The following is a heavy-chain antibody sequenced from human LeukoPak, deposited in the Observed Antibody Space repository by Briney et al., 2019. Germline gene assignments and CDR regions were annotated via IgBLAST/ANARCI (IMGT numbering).Heavy chain of an antibody. CDR1: GGTFSSYA. V-gene: IGHV1-69*05. CDR2: IIPIFGTA. Sequence: GASVKVSCKASGGTFSSYAISWVRQAPGQGLEWMGGIIPIFGTANYAQKLQGRVTMTTDTSTSTAYMELRSLRSDDTAVYYCARNTPPFGVVIMGGDRFAWFDPWGQGTLVTVSS. J-gene: IGHJ5*02. D-gene: IGHD3-3*01. CDR3: ARNTPPFGVVIMGGDRFAWFDP.